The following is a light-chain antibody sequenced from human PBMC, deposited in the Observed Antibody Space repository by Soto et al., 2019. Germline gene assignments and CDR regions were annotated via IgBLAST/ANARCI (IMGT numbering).Light chain of an antibody. J-gene: IGLJ3*02. CDR3: SSYTSSSTRV. V-gene: IGLV2-14*01. Sequence: QSVLTQPASVSGSPGQSITISCTGTSSDAGGYNYVSWYQQHPGKAPTLMIYEVRNRPSGVSNRFSGSKSGNTASLTISGLQAEDEADYYCSSYTSSSTRVFGGGTKLSVL. CDR1: SSDAGGYNY. CDR2: EVR.